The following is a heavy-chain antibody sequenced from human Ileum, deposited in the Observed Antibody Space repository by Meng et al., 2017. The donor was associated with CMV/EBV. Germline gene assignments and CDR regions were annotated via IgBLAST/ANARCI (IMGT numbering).Heavy chain of an antibody. V-gene: IGHV1-2*02. J-gene: IGHJ5*02. D-gene: IGHD6-25*01. CDR3: ARVPPPSIAAPGQNWFDP. Sequence: FTDYIIHWVRQAPGQGLEWMGWIKPNSGGTNSAQKFQGRVTMTRDTSINTVYMEVNRLTSDDTAVYYCARVPPPSIAAPGQNWFDPWGQGTLVTVSS. CDR2: IKPNSGGT. CDR1: FTDYI.